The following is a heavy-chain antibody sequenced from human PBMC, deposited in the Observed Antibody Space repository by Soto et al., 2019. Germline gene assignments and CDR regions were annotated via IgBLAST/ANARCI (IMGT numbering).Heavy chain of an antibody. CDR1: GGSFSGYY. D-gene: IGHD3-3*01. V-gene: IGHV4-34*01. Sequence: QVQLQQWGAGLLKPSETLSLTCAVYGGSFSGYYWSWIRQPPGKGLEWSGEINHSGSTNYNPSLKRRITISVDTAKNQFSLKLSAVTAEDTAVYYCARGSNRITIFGVARYYYYGMDVWGQGTTVTVSS. J-gene: IGHJ6*02. CDR3: ARGSNRITIFGVARYYYYGMDV. CDR2: INHSGST.